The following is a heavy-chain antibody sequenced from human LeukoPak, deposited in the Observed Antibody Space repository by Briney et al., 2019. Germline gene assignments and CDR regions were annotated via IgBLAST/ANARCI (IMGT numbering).Heavy chain of an antibody. CDR1: GGTFSSYA. CDR2: IMTIFGSA. D-gene: IGHD5-24*01. V-gene: IGHV1-69*13. CDR3: ARTLSLDGYNHFDF. Sequence: ASVKVSCKASGGTFSSYAICWVRQAPGQGLEWMGGIMTIFGSANYAQKFQGRLTITADESASTTYMELSSLRSEDTAVYYCARTLSLDGYNHFDFWGQGTLVTVSS. J-gene: IGHJ4*02.